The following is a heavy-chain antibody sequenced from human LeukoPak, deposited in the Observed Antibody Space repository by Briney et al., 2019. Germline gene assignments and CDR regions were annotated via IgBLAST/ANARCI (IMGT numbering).Heavy chain of an antibody. CDR2: IYPGDSDT. V-gene: IGHV5-51*01. CDR3: TRRNDWYFDL. J-gene: IGHJ2*01. Sequence: GESLKISCKGSGYSFTSYWIGWVRQMPGKGLEWMGIIYPGDSDTRYSPSFQGQVTISVDKSITTAYLQWSSLKASDTAMSYCTRRNDWYFDLWGRGTLVTVSS. CDR1: GYSFTSYW.